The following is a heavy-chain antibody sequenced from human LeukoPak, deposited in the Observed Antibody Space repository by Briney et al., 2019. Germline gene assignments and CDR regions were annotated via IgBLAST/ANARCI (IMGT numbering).Heavy chain of an antibody. V-gene: IGHV1-24*01. D-gene: IGHD3-22*01. CDR2: FDPEGGET. Sequence: ASVKVSCKVSGYTLTELSMHWVRQAPGKGLEWMGGFDPEGGETIYAQKFQGRVTMTEDTSTDTAYMELSSLRSEDTAVYYCATAAYDSSGYYYVRWFDPWGQGTLVTVSS. J-gene: IGHJ5*02. CDR1: GYTLTELS. CDR3: ATAAYDSSGYYYVRWFDP.